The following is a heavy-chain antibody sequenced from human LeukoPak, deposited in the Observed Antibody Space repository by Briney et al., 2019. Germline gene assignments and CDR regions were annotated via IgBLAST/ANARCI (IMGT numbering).Heavy chain of an antibody. D-gene: IGHD1-26*01. CDR3: AKVVGATTRGYFDY. CDR2: ISGSGGST. J-gene: IGHJ4*02. Sequence: PGGSLRLSCAASGFTISSYAMSWVRQAPGKELEWVSTISGSGGSTYYADSVKGRFTISRDNSKNTLYLQMNSLRAEDTAVYYCAKVVGATTRGYFDYWGQGTLVTVSS. V-gene: IGHV3-23*01. CDR1: GFTISSYA.